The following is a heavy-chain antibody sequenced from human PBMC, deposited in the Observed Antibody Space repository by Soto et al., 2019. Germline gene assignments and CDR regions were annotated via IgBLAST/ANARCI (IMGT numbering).Heavy chain of an antibody. J-gene: IGHJ5*02. CDR3: ARSYYCSGGSCYPNWFDP. CDR2: IIPIFGTA. D-gene: IGHD2-15*01. V-gene: IGHV1-69*13. Sequence: SVKVSCKASGGTFSSYAISWVRQAPGQGLELMGGIIPIFGTANYAQKFQGRVTITADESTSTAYMELSSLRSEDTAVYYCARSYYCSGGSCYPNWFDPWGQGTLVTVYS. CDR1: GGTFSSYA.